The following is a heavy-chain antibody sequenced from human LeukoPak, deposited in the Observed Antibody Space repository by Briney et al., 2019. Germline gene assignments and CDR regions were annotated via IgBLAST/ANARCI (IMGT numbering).Heavy chain of an antibody. CDR1: GGSISSGDYY. CDR3: ATSYSSGWYSFDY. CDR2: IYYSGST. J-gene: IGHJ4*02. D-gene: IGHD6-19*01. Sequence: PSETLSLTCTVSGGSISSGDYYWSWIRQPPGKGLEWIGYIYYSGSTYYNPSLKSRVTISVDTSKNQFSLKLSSVTAADTAVYYCATSYSSGWYSFDYWGQGTLVTVSS. V-gene: IGHV4-30-4*01.